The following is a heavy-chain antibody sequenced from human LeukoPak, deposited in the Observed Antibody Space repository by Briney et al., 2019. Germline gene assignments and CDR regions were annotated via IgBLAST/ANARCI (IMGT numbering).Heavy chain of an antibody. D-gene: IGHD6-19*01. J-gene: IGHJ4*02. Sequence: GGSLRLSCAASGFSFSDYYMSWIRQAPGKGLEWVSWVSFISSPGSTTYYADSVKGRFTISRDNAKNSLYLQMNSLRAEDTAVYYCALHSGHPAKIDYWGQGTLVTVSS. V-gene: IGHV3-11*04. CDR1: GFSFSDYY. CDR2: ISSPGSTT. CDR3: ALHSGHPAKIDY.